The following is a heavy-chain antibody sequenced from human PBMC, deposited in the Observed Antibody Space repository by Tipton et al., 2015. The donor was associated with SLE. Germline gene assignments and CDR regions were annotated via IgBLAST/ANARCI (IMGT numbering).Heavy chain of an antibody. CDR2: ISTYNGNT. J-gene: IGHJ4*02. CDR3: ALRWPDTWTTVY. Sequence: QLVQSGPEVKKPGASVKVSCKASGYTFTTYDISWVRQAPGQGLEWMGWISTYNGNTNYAQKFKGRVTMTTDTSTSTADMELRSLRSDDTAVYYCALRWPDTWTTVYWGQGTLVTVSS. V-gene: IGHV1-18*01. CDR1: GYTFTTYD. D-gene: IGHD5-12*01.